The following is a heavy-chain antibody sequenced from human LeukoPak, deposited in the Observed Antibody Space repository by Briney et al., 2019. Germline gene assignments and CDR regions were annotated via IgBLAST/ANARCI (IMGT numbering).Heavy chain of an antibody. CDR1: GYTFTGYY. CDR3: ARGGRYSGYDYVFDY. CDR2: INPNSGGT. D-gene: IGHD5-12*01. Sequence: ASVKVSCKASGYTFTGYYMHWVRQAPGQGLEWMGWINPNSGGTNYAQKFQGRVTMTRDTSISTAYMELSRLRSDDTAVYYCARGGRYSGYDYVFDYWGLGTLVTVSS. V-gene: IGHV1-2*02. J-gene: IGHJ4*02.